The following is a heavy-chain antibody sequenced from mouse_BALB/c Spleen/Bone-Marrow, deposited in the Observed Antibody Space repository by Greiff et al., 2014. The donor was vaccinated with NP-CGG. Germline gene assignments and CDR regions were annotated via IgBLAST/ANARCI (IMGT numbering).Heavy chain of an antibody. V-gene: IGHV1-54*01. D-gene: IGHD2-3*01. J-gene: IGHJ2*01. CDR3: ARYDGYFDY. Sequence: QVQLQQPGAELVRLGTSVKVSCKASGYAFTDCLMEWLKQRPGQGLEWIGVINPGSGSTNYNEKFKDKATLTADKSSSTAYMQLSSLTSDDSAVYFCARYDGYFDYWGQGTILTVSS. CDR2: INPGSGST. CDR1: GYAFTDCL.